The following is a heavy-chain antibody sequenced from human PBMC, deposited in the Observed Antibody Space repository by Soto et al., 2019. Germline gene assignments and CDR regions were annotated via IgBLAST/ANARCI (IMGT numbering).Heavy chain of an antibody. J-gene: IGHJ4*02. Sequence: SETLSLTCAVYGGSFSGHYWSWIRQSPGKGLEWIGEINHSGSTNQNPSIKSRVTISVDTSKNQFSLKLKSVTAADTAVYYCARGITMILVVQGDAPDKYYFDSWGQGTQVTVSS. CDR1: GGSFSGHY. CDR2: INHSGST. V-gene: IGHV4-34*01. D-gene: IGHD3-22*01. CDR3: ARGITMILVVQGDAPDKYYFDS.